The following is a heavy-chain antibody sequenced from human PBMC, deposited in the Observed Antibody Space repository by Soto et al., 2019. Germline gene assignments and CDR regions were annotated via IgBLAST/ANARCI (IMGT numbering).Heavy chain of an antibody. CDR3: ARDLGDPETNYYYYYMDV. D-gene: IGHD3-10*01. Sequence: GGSLRLSCAASGFTFSSYWMSWVRQAPGKGLEWVANIKQDGSEKYYVDSVKGRFTIPRDNAKNSLYLQMNSLRAEDTAVYYCARDLGDPETNYYYYYMDVWGKGTTVTVSS. CDR2: IKQDGSEK. V-gene: IGHV3-7*01. CDR1: GFTFSSYW. J-gene: IGHJ6*03.